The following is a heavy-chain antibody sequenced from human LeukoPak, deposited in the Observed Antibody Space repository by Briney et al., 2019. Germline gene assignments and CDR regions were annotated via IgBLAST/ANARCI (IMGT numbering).Heavy chain of an antibody. V-gene: IGHV3-74*03. CDR1: GFTFSSYW. Sequence: GGSLRLSCAASGFTFSSYWMHWVRQAPGKGLVWVSRINSDGSTTTYADSVRGRFTISRDNAKNTLYLQMNSLRAEDTAVYYCARVCIGCYSKDYWGQGTLVSVSS. CDR3: ARVCIGCYSKDY. CDR2: INSDGSTT. D-gene: IGHD2-15*01. J-gene: IGHJ4*02.